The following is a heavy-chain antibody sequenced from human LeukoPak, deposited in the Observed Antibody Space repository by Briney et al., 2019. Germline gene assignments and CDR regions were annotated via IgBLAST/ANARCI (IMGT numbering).Heavy chain of an antibody. CDR3: AKKPYEYYFDY. V-gene: IGHV1-2*02. CDR1: GYTFTGYY. Sequence: VASVKVSCKASGYTFTGYYMHWVRQAPGQGLEWMGWINPNSGDTNYAQKFQGRVTMTRDTSINTAYMELSRLRADDTAMYYCAKKPYEYYFDYWGQGTLVTVSS. CDR2: INPNSGDT. D-gene: IGHD5-12*01. J-gene: IGHJ4*02.